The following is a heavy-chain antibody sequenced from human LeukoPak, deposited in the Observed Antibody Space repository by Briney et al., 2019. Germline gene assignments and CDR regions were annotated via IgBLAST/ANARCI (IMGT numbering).Heavy chain of an antibody. V-gene: IGHV3-7*01. Sequence: GGSLRLSCAASGFTFSSYWMSWVRQAPGKGLEWVANIKQDGSEKYYVDSVKGRFTISRDNAKNSLYLQMNSLRAEDTAVYYCARDWPRDNDAFDIWGQGTMVTVSS. D-gene: IGHD2-21*02. CDR1: GFTFSSYW. CDR2: IKQDGSEK. J-gene: IGHJ3*02. CDR3: ARDWPRDNDAFDI.